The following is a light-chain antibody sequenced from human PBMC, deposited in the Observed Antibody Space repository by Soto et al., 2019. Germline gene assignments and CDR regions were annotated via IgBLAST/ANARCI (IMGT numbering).Light chain of an antibody. Sequence: EIVLTQSPGTLSLSPGERVTLSCRASQSLSKSHLAWYQQKPGQSPRLLIYDASSRATGIADRFSGSGSGTDFTLTISRLEPEDFAVYFCQHYDNSPPFTFGQGTKLEIK. V-gene: IGKV3-20*01. CDR2: DAS. CDR3: QHYDNSPPFT. CDR1: QSLSKSH. J-gene: IGKJ2*01.